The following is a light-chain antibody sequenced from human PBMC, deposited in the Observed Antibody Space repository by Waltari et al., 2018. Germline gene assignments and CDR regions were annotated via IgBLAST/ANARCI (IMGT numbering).Light chain of an antibody. J-gene: IGKJ4*01. CDR2: ESS. V-gene: IGKV3-11*01. CDR1: KSASTY. Sequence: EIVLSQSPATLSLSPGARATLSCRSSKSASTYLAWYQPRPGQPPRLLIYESSSRATGIPARFSGSGSETDFTLTISSLEPEDFAVYYCQQRYKWPLTFGGGSKVEI. CDR3: QQRYKWPLT.